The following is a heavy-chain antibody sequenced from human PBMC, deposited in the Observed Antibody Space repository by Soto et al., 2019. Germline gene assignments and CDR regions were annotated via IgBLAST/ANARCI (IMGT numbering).Heavy chain of an antibody. CDR2: IYHSATT. CDR3: ARYRDYGDYGYFDS. V-gene: IGHV4-61*01. J-gene: IGHJ4*02. Sequence: SETLSLTCSVSGSSVSGGTYYWTWIRQPPGKGLEWIGYIYHSATTNYNASLRSRVTISVDTSKNQFSLRLTSVTAADTAVYFCARYRDYGDYGYFDSWGQGTLVTVS. D-gene: IGHD4-17*01. CDR1: GSSVSGGTYY.